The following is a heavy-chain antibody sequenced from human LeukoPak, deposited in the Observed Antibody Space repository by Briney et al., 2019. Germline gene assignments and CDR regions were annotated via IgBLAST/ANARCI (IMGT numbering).Heavy chain of an antibody. CDR3: AVKHVFDV. CDR1: GYSFTTYW. J-gene: IGHJ3*01. Sequence: GESLQISCKGSGYSFTTYWIGWVRPMPGKGLEWMGIIYPGDSDTRYSPSFQGQVTISVDKSISTAYLQWSSLKASDTAMYYCAVKHVFDVWGQGTMVTVSS. CDR2: IYPGDSDT. D-gene: IGHD2-21*01. V-gene: IGHV5-51*01.